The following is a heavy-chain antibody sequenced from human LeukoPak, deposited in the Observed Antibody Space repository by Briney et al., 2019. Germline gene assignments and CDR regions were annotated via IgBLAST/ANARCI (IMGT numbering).Heavy chain of an antibody. CDR2: IWYDGSNK. J-gene: IGHJ4*02. CDR1: GFTFSSYG. V-gene: IGHV3-33*01. CDR3: AREIDEYSSSDGGH. D-gene: IGHD6-6*01. Sequence: PGGSLRLSCAASGFTFSSYGMHWVRQAPGKGLEWVAVIWYDGSNKYYADSVKGRFTISRDNSKNTLYLQMNSLRAEDTAVYYCAREIDEYSSSDGGHWGQGTPVTVSS.